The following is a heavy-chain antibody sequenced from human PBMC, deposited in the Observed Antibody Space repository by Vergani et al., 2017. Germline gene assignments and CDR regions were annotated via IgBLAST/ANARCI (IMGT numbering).Heavy chain of an antibody. CDR2: IKTKTDAETT. CDR3: ADLYGDDAFSPI. J-gene: IGHJ1*01. V-gene: IGHV3-15*01. D-gene: IGHD2-21*01. CDR1: GFTFKNNW. Sequence: EVQLVESGGGLVKPGGSLRLSCAGSGFTFKNNWMNWVRQAPGEGLEWIGRIKTKTDAETTDYAAPVKGRFTISRDDSKNMVYLQMNSLKTEDTAVYYCADLYGDDAFSPIWGQRTLVTVSS.